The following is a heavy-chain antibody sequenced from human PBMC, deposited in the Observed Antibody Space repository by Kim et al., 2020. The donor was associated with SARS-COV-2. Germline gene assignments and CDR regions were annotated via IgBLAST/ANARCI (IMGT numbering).Heavy chain of an antibody. CDR2: VSWSGGST. D-gene: IGHD6-13*01. J-gene: IGHJ4*02. V-gene: IGHV3-9*01. CDR1: GFTFDGYA. CDR3: AKEGSSSWSYFDY. Sequence: GGSLRLSCAASGFTFDGYAMHWVRQAPGKGLEWVSGVSWSGGSTGYADSVKGRFTISRDNAKNSLYLQMNSLRAEDTALYYCAKEGSSSWSYFDYWGQGTLVTAS.